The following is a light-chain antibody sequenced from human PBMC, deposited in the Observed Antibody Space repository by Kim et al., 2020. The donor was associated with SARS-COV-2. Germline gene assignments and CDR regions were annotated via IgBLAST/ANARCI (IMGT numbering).Light chain of an antibody. Sequence: SACVGDRVPITCQARQNINTWLAWYQERPGKAPKLLIDKASSLQSGVPSKFSGSGSGTEFTLTISSLQPDDFATYHCQQYNSHPHTFGQGTKLEI. J-gene: IGKJ2*01. CDR2: KAS. CDR1: QNINTW. CDR3: QQYNSHPHT. V-gene: IGKV1-5*03.